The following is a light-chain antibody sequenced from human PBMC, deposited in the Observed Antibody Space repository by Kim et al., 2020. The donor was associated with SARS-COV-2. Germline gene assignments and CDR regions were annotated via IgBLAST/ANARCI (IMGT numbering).Light chain of an antibody. Sequence: ASVGDKVTITCQASQAIDNYLNWFHQRPGKAPKLLIYVASNSEKGVPSRFSGSGYGKFFTPTISGLQPEDIGTYYCQQYDKLPLTFGGGTKVDIK. CDR2: VAS. CDR3: QQYDKLPLT. J-gene: IGKJ4*02. V-gene: IGKV1-33*01. CDR1: QAIDNY.